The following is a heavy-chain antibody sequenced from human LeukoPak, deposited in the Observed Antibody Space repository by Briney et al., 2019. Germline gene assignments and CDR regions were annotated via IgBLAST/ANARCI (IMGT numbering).Heavy chain of an antibody. CDR3: AKDSNYDYVWGSPGH. J-gene: IGHJ4*02. CDR1: GFTFSSYA. Sequence: GGSLRLSCAASGFTFSSYAMHWVRQAPGKGLEWVAVISYDGSNKYYADSVKGRFTISRDNSKDTLYLQMNSLRAEDTAVYYCAKDSNYDYVWGSPGHWGQGTLVTVSS. CDR2: ISYDGSNK. D-gene: IGHD3-16*01. V-gene: IGHV3-30*04.